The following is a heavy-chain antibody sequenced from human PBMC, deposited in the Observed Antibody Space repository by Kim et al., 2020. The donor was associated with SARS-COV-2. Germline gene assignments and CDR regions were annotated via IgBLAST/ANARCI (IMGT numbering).Heavy chain of an antibody. CDR2: INPSGGST. CDR1: GYTFTSYY. V-gene: IGHV1-46*01. J-gene: IGHJ4*02. D-gene: IGHD3-22*01. Sequence: ASVKVSCKASGYTFTSYYMHWVRQAPGQGLEWMGIINPSGGSTSYAQKFQGRVTMTRDTSTSTVYMELSSLRSEDTAVYYCARGDYSGYYQYYFDYWGQGTLVTVSS. CDR3: ARGDYSGYYQYYFDY.